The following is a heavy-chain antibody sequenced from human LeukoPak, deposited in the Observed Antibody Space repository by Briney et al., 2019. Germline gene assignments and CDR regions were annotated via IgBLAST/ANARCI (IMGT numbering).Heavy chain of an antibody. V-gene: IGHV3-23*01. CDR1: GFTFSSYA. J-gene: IGHJ6*02. D-gene: IGHD4-17*01. CDR2: ISGSGGTT. CDR3: AKDLYGSYAMDV. Sequence: GGSLRLSCATSGFTFSSYAMNWVRQAPGKGLEWVSGISGSGGTTYYADSVKGRLTISRDYSKNTLYLQMNSLRVEDTVIYYCAKDLYGSYAMDVWGQGTTVTISS.